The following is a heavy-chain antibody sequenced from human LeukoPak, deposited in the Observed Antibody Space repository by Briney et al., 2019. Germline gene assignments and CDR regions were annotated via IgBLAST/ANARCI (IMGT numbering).Heavy chain of an antibody. V-gene: IGHV5-51*01. CDR3: TRPLFSSSYNAFDL. CDR1: GFSSTTYW. J-gene: IGHJ3*01. CDR2: IQPDDSDT. D-gene: IGHD4-11*01. Sequence: GESLTISSRLSGFSSTTYWIAWVRQIPGRGLEWMGVIQPDDSDTTYSPSFQGLVSISADKSINTAFLQWSSLEASDTAMYYCTRPLFSSSYNAFDLWGQGTLVTVSS.